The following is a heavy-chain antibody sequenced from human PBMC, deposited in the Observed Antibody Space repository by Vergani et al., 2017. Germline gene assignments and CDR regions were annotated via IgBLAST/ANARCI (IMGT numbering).Heavy chain of an antibody. D-gene: IGHD3-9*01. CDR2: INTNTGNP. Sequence: QVQLVQSGAEVKKPGASVKVSCKASGYTFTSYAMNWVRQAPGQGLEWMGWINTNTGNPTYAQGFTGRFVFSLDTSVSTAYLQISSLKAEDTAVYYCAREYAILTGYPRVMYFDLWGRGTLVTVSA. J-gene: IGHJ2*01. CDR3: AREYAILTGYPRVMYFDL. V-gene: IGHV7-4-1*02. CDR1: GYTFTSYA.